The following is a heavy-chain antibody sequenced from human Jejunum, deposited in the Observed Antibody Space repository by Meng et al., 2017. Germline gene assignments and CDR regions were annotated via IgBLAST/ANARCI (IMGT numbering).Heavy chain of an antibody. Sequence: IQLQQSGPRLVKPSQTLSLTCAIHGHRVSSYSAGWNWIRQSPSRGLEWLGRTYYRSKWYIDYAVSVKSRITINPDTSKNQFSLHLNSVTPEDTAVYYCAGGGLVRSTRGYFDYWGQGTLVTVSS. V-gene: IGHV6-1*01. CDR2: TYYRSKWYI. CDR3: AGGGLVRSTRGYFDY. D-gene: IGHD1-26*01. J-gene: IGHJ4*02. CDR1: GHRVSSYSAG.